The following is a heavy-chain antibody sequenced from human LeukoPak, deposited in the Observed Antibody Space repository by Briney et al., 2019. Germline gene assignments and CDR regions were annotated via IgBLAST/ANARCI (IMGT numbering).Heavy chain of an antibody. CDR1: GFTVSSIY. Sequence: GGSLRLSCAASGFTVSSIYMSWVRQAPGKGLEWVSVIYSGGSTYYADSVKGRFTISRDDSKNTLYLQMNSLRAEDTAVYYCARARPGVAGFFDYWGQGTLVTVSS. CDR3: ARARPGVAGFFDY. J-gene: IGHJ4*02. CDR2: IYSGGST. V-gene: IGHV3-53*01. D-gene: IGHD6-19*01.